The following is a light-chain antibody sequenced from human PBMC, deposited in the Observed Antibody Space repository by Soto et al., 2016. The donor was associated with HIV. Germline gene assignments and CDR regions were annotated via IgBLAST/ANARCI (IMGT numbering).Light chain of an antibody. CDR2: QDT. J-gene: IGLJ2*01. CDR1: KLGDKY. V-gene: IGLV3-1*01. Sequence: SYELIQPPSVSVSPGQTASITCSGDKLGDKYACWYQQKPGQSPVLVIYQDTKRPLGVPERFSGSNSGNTATLTISGTQAMDEADYYCQAWDISTVVFGGGTKLTV. CDR3: QAWDISTVV.